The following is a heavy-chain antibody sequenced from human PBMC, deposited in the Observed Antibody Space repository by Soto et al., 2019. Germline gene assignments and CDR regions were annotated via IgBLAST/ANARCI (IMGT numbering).Heavy chain of an antibody. D-gene: IGHD3-22*01. CDR1: GGSFSGYY. Sequence: SETLSLTCAVYGGSFSGYYWSWIRQPPGKGLECIGEINHSGSTNYNPSLESRVTISVDTSKNQFSLKLSSVTAADTAVYYCARAGNKYYYDTSGYYYPQGYYYYGMDVWGQGTTVTVSS. CDR2: INHSGST. J-gene: IGHJ6*02. CDR3: ARAGNKYYYDTSGYYYPQGYYYYGMDV. V-gene: IGHV4-34*09.